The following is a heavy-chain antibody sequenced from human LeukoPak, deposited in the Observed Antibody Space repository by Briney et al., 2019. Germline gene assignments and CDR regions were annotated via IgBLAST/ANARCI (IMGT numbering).Heavy chain of an antibody. V-gene: IGHV5-51*01. D-gene: IGHD3-22*01. Sequence: GESLKISCKGSGYSFTSYWIGWVRQMPGKGLEWMGIIYPGDSDTRYSPSFQGQVTISADKSITTAYLQWNSLKASDTAMYYCARRPHYYGSSGYSFDYWGQGTLVTVSS. CDR3: ARRPHYYGSSGYSFDY. CDR1: GYSFTSYW. CDR2: IYPGDSDT. J-gene: IGHJ4*02.